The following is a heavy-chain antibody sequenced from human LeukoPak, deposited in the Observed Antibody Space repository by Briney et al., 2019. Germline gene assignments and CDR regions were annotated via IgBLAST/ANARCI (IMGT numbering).Heavy chain of an antibody. CDR2: IYYSGST. CDR3: ARRKLRYRMHWFDP. Sequence: PSETLSLTCTVSGGSISSSSYYWGWIRQPPGKGLEWIGSIYYSGSTYYNPSLKGRVTISVDTSKNQFSLKLSSVTAADTAVYYCARRKLRYRMHWFDPWGQGTLVTVSS. V-gene: IGHV4-39*01. CDR1: GGSISSSSYY. J-gene: IGHJ5*02. D-gene: IGHD3-9*01.